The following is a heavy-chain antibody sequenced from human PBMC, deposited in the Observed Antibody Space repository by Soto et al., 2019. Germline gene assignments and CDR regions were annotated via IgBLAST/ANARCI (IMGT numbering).Heavy chain of an antibody. J-gene: IGHJ6*02. CDR3: ARGVPRVYGMDV. Sequence: GGSLRLSCAASGFTFSTYWMHWVRQTPGEGLVWVSRINGDETTVNYADSVEGRFTISRDNAKNTLYLQMSSLRADDTAVYYCARGVPRVYGMDVWGQRTTVPVSS. CDR1: GFTFSTYW. V-gene: IGHV3-74*01. D-gene: IGHD6-6*01. CDR2: INGDETTV.